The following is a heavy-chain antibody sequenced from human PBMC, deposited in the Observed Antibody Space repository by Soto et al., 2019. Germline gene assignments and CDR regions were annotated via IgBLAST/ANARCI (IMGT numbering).Heavy chain of an antibody. J-gene: IGHJ6*02. CDR2: MYYAGTT. Sequence: SETLSLTCSVSGDSISSDYWSWIRQPPGKGLEWIGYMYYAGTTNYNPSLRSRGTISLDTSKKQFSLKLSSLTAAETAVYYCARPGIRVGNKMEVWGQGTTVSVSS. CDR1: GDSISSDY. D-gene: IGHD4-17*01. CDR3: ARPGIRVGNKMEV. V-gene: IGHV4-59*01.